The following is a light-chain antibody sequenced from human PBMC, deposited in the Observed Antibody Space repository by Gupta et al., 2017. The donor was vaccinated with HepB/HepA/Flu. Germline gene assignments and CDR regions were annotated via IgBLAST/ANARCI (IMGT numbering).Light chain of an antibody. Sequence: DNQMTQSPSSLSASVGDRVTITCQASQDINIFLNWYQQKPGKAPSLLIYDASALEEGVPSRFSGSGSGTHFTFTISSLQPEDVATYYCQKSNYVPLTFGGGTKVEIK. V-gene: IGKV1-33*01. CDR2: DAS. CDR3: QKSNYVPLT. CDR1: QDINIF. J-gene: IGKJ4*01.